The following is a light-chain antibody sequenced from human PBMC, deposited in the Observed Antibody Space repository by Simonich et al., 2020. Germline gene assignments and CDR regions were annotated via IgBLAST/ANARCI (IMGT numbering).Light chain of an antibody. V-gene: IGLV2-14*01. J-gene: IGLJ2*01. Sequence: QSALTQPASVSGSPGQSITISCTGTSSDVGVYNYVSWYQQHPGKAPKLMIYDGSKRPSGVSNRFSGSKSGNTASLTISGLQAEDEADYYCSSYTSSSVVFGGGTKLTVL. CDR3: SSYTSSSVV. CDR2: DGS. CDR1: SSDVGVYNY.